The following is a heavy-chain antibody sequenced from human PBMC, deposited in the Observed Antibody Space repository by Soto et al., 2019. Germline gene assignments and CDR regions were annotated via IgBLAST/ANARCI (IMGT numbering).Heavy chain of an antibody. CDR3: VRDSTGYYGFDY. Sequence: QITLKESGPPVVKPTQTLTVTCTFSGFSLSSSGVGVGWIRQPPGKALEWLALIYWDDDQRYSPSLKSRLTITKDTSKNQVVLTMTNMDPVDTATYYCVRDSTGYYGFDYWGQGTLVTVSS. D-gene: IGHD3-22*01. CDR2: IYWDDDQ. J-gene: IGHJ4*02. V-gene: IGHV2-5*02. CDR1: GFSLSSSGVG.